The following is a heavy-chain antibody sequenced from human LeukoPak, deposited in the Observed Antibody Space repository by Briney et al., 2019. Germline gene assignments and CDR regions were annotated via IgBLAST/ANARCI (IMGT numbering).Heavy chain of an antibody. J-gene: IGHJ4*02. Sequence: ETLSLTCTVSGGSISSSSYYWGWIRQPPGKGLEWVSAISGSGGSTYYADSVKGRFTISRDNSKNTLFLQMNSLRAEDTAVYYCAKETTVAGFYPYFDYWGQGTLVTVSS. D-gene: IGHD6-19*01. CDR3: AKETTVAGFYPYFDY. CDR2: ISGSGGST. CDR1: GGSISSSSYY. V-gene: IGHV3-23*01.